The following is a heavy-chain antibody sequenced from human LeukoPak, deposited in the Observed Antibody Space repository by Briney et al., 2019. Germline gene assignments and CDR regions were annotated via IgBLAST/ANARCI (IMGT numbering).Heavy chain of an antibody. J-gene: IGHJ6*03. CDR1: GFTFSGYS. CDR2: ISSSSSII. D-gene: IGHD2-8*01. CDR3: AKDRCSNGIGCYYYYMDV. V-gene: IGHV3-48*01. Sequence: GGSLRLSCAASGFTFSGYSMNWVRQAPGKGLEWVSNISSSSSIIYYADSVKGRFTISRDNAKNSLFLQMNSLRAEDTAVYYCAKDRCSNGIGCYYYYMDVWGKGTTVTISS.